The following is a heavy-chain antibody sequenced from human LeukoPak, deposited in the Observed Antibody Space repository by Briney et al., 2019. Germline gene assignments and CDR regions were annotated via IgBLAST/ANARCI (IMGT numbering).Heavy chain of an antibody. CDR1: GGTFSSYA. V-gene: IGHV1-8*02. CDR3: ARGGYCSSTSCYSFYYGMDV. Sequence: ASVKVSCKASGGTFSSYAINWVRQATGQGLEWMGWMNPNSGNTGYAQKFQGRVTMTRNTSISTAYMELSSLRSEDTAVYYCARGGYCSSTSCYSFYYGMDVWGQGATVTVSS. CDR2: MNPNSGNT. D-gene: IGHD2-2*01. J-gene: IGHJ6*02.